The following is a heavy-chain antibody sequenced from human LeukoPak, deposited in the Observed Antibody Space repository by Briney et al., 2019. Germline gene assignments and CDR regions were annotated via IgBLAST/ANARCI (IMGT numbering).Heavy chain of an antibody. V-gene: IGHV3-48*04. CDR1: GFTFSTYS. J-gene: IGHJ4*02. Sequence: GGSLRLSCAASGFTFSTYSMNWVRQAPGKGLEWVSYISSSSSTIYYADSVKGRFTISRDNAKNSLYLQMNSLRVEDTAVYYCAKRGESSSWSELDYWGQGTLVTVSS. D-gene: IGHD6-13*01. CDR2: ISSSSSTI. CDR3: AKRGESSSWSELDY.